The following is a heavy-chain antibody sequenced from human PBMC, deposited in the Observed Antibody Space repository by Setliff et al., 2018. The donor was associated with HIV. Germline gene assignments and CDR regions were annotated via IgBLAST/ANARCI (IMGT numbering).Heavy chain of an antibody. D-gene: IGHD5-12*01. CDR1: GFTFDDYA. CDR2: ISWNSGAI. CDR3: VRGYDVLIGSPDS. Sequence: HPGGSLRLSCAASGFTFDDYAMHWVRQTPGKGLEWVSSISWNSGAIAYADSVKGRFTTSRDNAKNSLYLQMNSLKPEDTAFYYCVRGYDVLIGSPDSWGQGTLVTVSS. V-gene: IGHV3-9*01. J-gene: IGHJ4*02.